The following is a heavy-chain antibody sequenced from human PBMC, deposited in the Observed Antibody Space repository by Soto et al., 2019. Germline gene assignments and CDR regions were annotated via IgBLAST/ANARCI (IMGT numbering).Heavy chain of an antibody. V-gene: IGHV3-30-3*01. CDR2: ISYDGSNK. D-gene: IGHD6-19*01. Sequence: QVQLVESGGGVVQPGRSLRLSCAASGFTFSSYAMHWVRQAPSKGLEWVAVISYDGSNKYYADSVKGRFTISRDNSKNTLYLQMNSLRAEDTAVYYCARDDSSGWYGVGYGMDVWGQGTTVTVSS. CDR3: ARDDSSGWYGVGYGMDV. CDR1: GFTFSSYA. J-gene: IGHJ6*02.